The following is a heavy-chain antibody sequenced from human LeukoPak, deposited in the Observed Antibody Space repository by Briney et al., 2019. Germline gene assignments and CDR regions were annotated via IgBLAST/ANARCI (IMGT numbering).Heavy chain of an antibody. D-gene: IGHD5-12*01. CDR2: ISSSSSYT. CDR3: ARVDSGYDFRWFDP. J-gene: IGHJ5*02. CDR1: GFTFSSYS. Sequence: GGSLRLSCAASGFTFSSYSMNWVRQAPGKGLEWVSSISSSSSYTYYADSVKGRFTISRDNAKNSLYLQMNSLRAEDTAVYYCARVDSGYDFRWFDPWGQGTLVTVSS. V-gene: IGHV3-21*01.